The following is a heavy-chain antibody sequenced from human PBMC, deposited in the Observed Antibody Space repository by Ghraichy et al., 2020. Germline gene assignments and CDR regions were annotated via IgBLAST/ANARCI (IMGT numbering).Heavy chain of an antibody. CDR2: NSGDGGSS. CDR1: GFTFNHYA. J-gene: IGHJ4*02. CDR3: AKDYYDILTGYYGMGDY. Sequence: GGSLRLSCATSGFTFNHYAMHWVRQAPGKGLEWVSLNSGDGGSSYYADSVRGRFTISRDNSKNSRYLQISSLRTEDTGLYYCAKDYYDILTGYYGMGDYWGQGTLDTVSS. V-gene: IGHV3-43*02. D-gene: IGHD3-9*01.